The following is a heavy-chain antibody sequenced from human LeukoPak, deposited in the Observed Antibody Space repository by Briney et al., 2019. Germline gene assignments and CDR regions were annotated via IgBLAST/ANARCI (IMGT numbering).Heavy chain of an antibody. CDR3: ARASGDSDYFDY. CDR2: IYSAGST. CDR1: GXTVSSNY. J-gene: IGHJ4*02. D-gene: IGHD3-10*01. V-gene: IGHV3-53*01. Sequence: PGGSLRLPCAASGXTVSSNYMSWVRQAPGKGLEWVSVIYSAGSTYYADSVKGRFTISRDNSKNTLYLQMNSLRAEDTAVYYCARASGDSDYFDYWGQGTLVTVSS.